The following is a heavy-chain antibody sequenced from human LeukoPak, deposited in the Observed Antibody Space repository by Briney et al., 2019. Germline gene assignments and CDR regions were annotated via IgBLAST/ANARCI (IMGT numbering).Heavy chain of an antibody. J-gene: IGHJ5*02. CDR3: ARSDWVTMVRGVIITRYTWFDP. Sequence: SETLSLTCAVSGGSITSGNWWTWVRQSPGKGLEWIGEIHHGGTTNYNPSLKSRVTISVDKSKNQFSLKLSSVTAADTAVYYCARSDWVTMVRGVIITRYTWFDPWGQGTLVTVSS. D-gene: IGHD3-10*01. CDR1: GGSITSGNW. V-gene: IGHV4-4*02. CDR2: IHHGGTT.